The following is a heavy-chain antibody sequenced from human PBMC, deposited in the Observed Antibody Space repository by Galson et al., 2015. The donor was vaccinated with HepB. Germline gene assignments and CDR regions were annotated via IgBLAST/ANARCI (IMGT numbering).Heavy chain of an antibody. D-gene: IGHD6-13*01. CDR1: SGSISSYY. CDR3: ARVRMAAAGPDWYFDL. V-gene: IGHV4-59*01. Sequence: LSLTCTVSSGSISSYYWSWIRQPPGKGLEWIGYIYYSGSTNYNPSLKSRVTISVDTSKNQFSLKLSSVTAADTAVYYCARVRMAAAGPDWYFDLWGRGTLVTVSS. CDR2: IYYSGST. J-gene: IGHJ2*01.